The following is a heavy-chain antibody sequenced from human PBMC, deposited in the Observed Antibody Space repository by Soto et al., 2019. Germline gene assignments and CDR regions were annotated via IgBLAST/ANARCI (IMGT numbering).Heavy chain of an antibody. CDR1: GYTFTNYN. V-gene: IGHV1-8*01. D-gene: IGHD6-25*01. CDR2: MNPNTGNT. J-gene: IGHJ6*03. CDR3: AREAASDPSFYYHYMDV. Sequence: QEQLVQSGAEVKKPGAPVKVSCKASGYTFTNYNINWVRQATGQGLEWMGWMNPNTGNTGYAEKFQGRVTMTRNSSINTADMELSGLRSDDTAVYYCAREAASDPSFYYHYMDVWGKGTTVTVSS.